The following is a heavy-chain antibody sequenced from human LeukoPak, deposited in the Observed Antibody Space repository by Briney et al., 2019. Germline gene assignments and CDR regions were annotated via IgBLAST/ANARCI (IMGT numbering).Heavy chain of an antibody. CDR2: IYYSGST. J-gene: IGHJ4*02. CDR1: GYSISSGYY. Sequence: PSETQSLTCSVAGYSISSGYYWGWIRQPPGKGLEWIGSIYYSGSTYYNPSLKSRVTISVDTSKNQFSLKLSSVTAADTAVYYCARDQGRYGSGSYDWGQGTLVTVSS. D-gene: IGHD3-10*01. V-gene: IGHV4-38-2*02. CDR3: ARDQGRYGSGSYD.